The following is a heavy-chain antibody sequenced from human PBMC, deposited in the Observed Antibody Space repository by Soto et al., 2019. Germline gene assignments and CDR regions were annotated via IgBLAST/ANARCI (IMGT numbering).Heavy chain of an antibody. CDR1: GGTFSSYA. Sequence: QVQLVQSGAEVKKPGSSVKVSCKASGGTFSSYAISWVRQAPGQGLEWMGGIIPIFGTANYAQEFQGRVTITADESTSTAYMELSSLRSEDTAVYYCARDVWGSGWYGDWYFDLWGRGTLVTVSS. D-gene: IGHD6-19*01. CDR2: IIPIFGTA. CDR3: ARDVWGSGWYGDWYFDL. V-gene: IGHV1-69*01. J-gene: IGHJ2*01.